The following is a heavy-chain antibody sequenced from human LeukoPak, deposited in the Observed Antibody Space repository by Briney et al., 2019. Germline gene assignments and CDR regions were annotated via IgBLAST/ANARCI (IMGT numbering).Heavy chain of an antibody. Sequence: GGSLRLSRAASGFTVSSSYMTWVRQAPRKGLEWVSVIYSGGNTYYADSVKGRFTISRDNSKNTLYLQMNSLRAEDTAVYYCARNTFGENWFDPWGQGTLVTVSS. J-gene: IGHJ5*02. CDR1: GFTVSSSY. CDR2: IYSGGNT. CDR3: ARNTFGENWFDP. V-gene: IGHV3-53*01. D-gene: IGHD3-10*01.